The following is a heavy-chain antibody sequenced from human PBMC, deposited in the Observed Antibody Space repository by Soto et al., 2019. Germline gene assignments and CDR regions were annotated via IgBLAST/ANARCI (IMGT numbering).Heavy chain of an antibody. CDR1: GYRFTSYW. Sequence: GESLKISCKGSGYRFTSYWIGWVRQMPGKGLEWMGIIYPGDSDTRYSPSFQGQVTISADKSISTAYLQWSSLKASDTAMYYCARLTEEYYYGSGSHNYYYYYMDVWGKGTTVTVSS. V-gene: IGHV5-51*01. D-gene: IGHD3-10*01. CDR2: IYPGDSDT. J-gene: IGHJ6*03. CDR3: ARLTEEYYYGSGSHNYYYYYMDV.